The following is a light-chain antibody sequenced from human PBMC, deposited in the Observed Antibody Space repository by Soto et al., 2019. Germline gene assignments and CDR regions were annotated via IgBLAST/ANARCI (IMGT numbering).Light chain of an antibody. CDR1: QSISIW. CDR3: QQYNSYPWT. Sequence: DIQMTQSPSTLSASVGDRVTITGRASQSISIWLAWYQQKPGKAPKLLIYDASSLESGVPSRFSGSGSGTEFTLTITSLQPDDFATYYCQQYNSYPWTFGQGTKVDIK. V-gene: IGKV1-5*01. CDR2: DAS. J-gene: IGKJ1*01.